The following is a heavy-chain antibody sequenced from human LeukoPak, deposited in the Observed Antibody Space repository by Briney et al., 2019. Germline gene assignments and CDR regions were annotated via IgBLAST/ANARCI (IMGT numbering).Heavy chain of an antibody. V-gene: IGHV3-7*01. CDR3: ARDKMTGDSYFDY. CDR1: GFTFSSYS. Sequence: GGSLRLSCAASGFTFSSYSMNWVRQAPGKGLEWVAHIKQDGSEKNYVDSVKGRFTISRDNAKNSLLLQMDGLRAEDAAVYYCARDKMTGDSYFDYWGQGTLVTVSS. J-gene: IGHJ4*02. CDR2: IKQDGSEK. D-gene: IGHD7-27*01.